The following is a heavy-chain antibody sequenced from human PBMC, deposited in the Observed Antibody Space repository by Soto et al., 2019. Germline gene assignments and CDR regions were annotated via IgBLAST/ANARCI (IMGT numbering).Heavy chain of an antibody. CDR2: IIPIFGTA. J-gene: IGHJ6*02. Sequence: SVKVSCKASGGTFSSYALSWVRQAPGQGLEWMGGIIPIFGTANYAQKFQGRVTITADESTSTAYMELSSLRSEDTAVYYCASAYCGGDCYNYYYYGMDVWGQGTTVTVSS. D-gene: IGHD2-21*02. CDR3: ASAYCGGDCYNYYYYGMDV. V-gene: IGHV1-69*13. CDR1: GGTFSSYA.